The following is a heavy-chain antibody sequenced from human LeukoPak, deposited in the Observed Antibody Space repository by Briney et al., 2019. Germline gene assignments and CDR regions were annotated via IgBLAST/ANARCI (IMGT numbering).Heavy chain of an antibody. CDR1: GITFGSYA. CDR3: GKTTTGYSSGQKPAWPVDY. D-gene: IGHD6-19*01. J-gene: IGHJ4*02. Sequence: GGSLRLSCEASGITFGSYAMYWVRQAPGKGLEWVAGIFGSGGSAHYADSAKGRFTISRDNSKNTVYLQINSLRVEDTAVYYCGKTTTGYSSGQKPAWPVDYWGQGTLVTVSS. CDR2: IFGSGGSA. V-gene: IGHV3-23*01.